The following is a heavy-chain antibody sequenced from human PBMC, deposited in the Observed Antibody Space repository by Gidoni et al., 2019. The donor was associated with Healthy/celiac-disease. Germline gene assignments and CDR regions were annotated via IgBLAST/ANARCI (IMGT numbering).Heavy chain of an antibody. D-gene: IGHD6-19*01. CDR3: ARDLVGWYDY. CDR2: IYYSGST. J-gene: IGHJ4*02. CDR1: GGSISSYY. V-gene: IGHV4-59*01. Sequence: QVQLQESGPGLVKPSETLSLTCTVSGGSISSYYWSWIRQPPGKGLEWIGYIYYSGSTNYNPSRKSRVTISVDTSKNQFSLKLSSVTAADTAGYYCARDLVGWYDYWGQGTLVTVSS.